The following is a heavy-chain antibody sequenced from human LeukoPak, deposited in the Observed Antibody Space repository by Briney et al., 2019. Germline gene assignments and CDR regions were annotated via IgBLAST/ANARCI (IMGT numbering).Heavy chain of an antibody. J-gene: IGHJ4*02. CDR2: INSDGSST. V-gene: IGHV3-74*01. CDR3: GREIQAPGKTLEY. Sequence: GRSLRLSCAASGFTFSSYWMHWVRQAPGKGLVWVSRINSDGSSTSYADSVKGRFTISRDNAKNTLYLQMNSLRGEDTAVYYCGREIQAPGKTLEYWGQGTLVTVSS. CDR1: GFTFSSYW.